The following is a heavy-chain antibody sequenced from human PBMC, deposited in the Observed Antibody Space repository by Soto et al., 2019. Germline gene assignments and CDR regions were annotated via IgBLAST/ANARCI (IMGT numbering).Heavy chain of an antibody. D-gene: IGHD6-13*01. CDR1: RFTFSNYA. CDR2: ISGSGGST. Sequence: EVQLLESGGALVQPGGSLRLSCAASRFTFSNYAMSWVRQAPGKGLEWVSTISGSGGSTYYADSVKGRFTISRDNSKNTLYLQMNSRRAEDTALYCCAKQQQVPRNTYYYYYGMDVWGQGTTVTVSS. V-gene: IGHV3-23*01. J-gene: IGHJ6*02. CDR3: AKQQQVPRNTYYYYYGMDV.